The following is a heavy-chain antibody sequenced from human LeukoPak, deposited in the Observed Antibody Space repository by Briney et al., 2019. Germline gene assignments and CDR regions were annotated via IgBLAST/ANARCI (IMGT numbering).Heavy chain of an antibody. V-gene: IGHV4-39*07. J-gene: IGHJ4*02. CDR3: ARNGFLGYCSSTSCYFEY. D-gene: IGHD2-2*01. CDR2: IYYSGST. CDR1: GGSISSSSYY. Sequence: SETLSLTCTVSGGSISSSSYYWGWIRQPPGKGLGWIGSIYYSGSTYYNPSLKGRVTISVDTSKNQFSLKLSSVTAADTAVYYCARNGFLGYCSSTSCYFEYWGQGTLVTVSS.